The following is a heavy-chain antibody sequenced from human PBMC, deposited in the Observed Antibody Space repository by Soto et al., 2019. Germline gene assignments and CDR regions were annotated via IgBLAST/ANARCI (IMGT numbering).Heavy chain of an antibody. CDR3: AKDPLAEAAPAGRYRMDV. V-gene: IGHV3-23*01. D-gene: IGHD6-19*01. J-gene: IGHJ6*02. CDR2: ISGSGGST. Sequence: EVQLLESGGGLVQPGGSLRLSYAASGFTFSSYVMSWVRQAPGKGLEWVSGISGSGGSTYYADSAKGRFTISRDNSKNTRYLKMNRLRAEDTAVYYCAKDPLAEAAPAGRYRMDVWGQGTTVTVSS. CDR1: GFTFSSYV.